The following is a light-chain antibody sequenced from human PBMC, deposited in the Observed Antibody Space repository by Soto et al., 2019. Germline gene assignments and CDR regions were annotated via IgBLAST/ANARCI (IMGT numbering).Light chain of an antibody. V-gene: IGLV2-8*01. CDR1: SSDVGGYNY. CDR2: DDD. J-gene: IGLJ1*01. CDR3: GSWDSSLSAYV. Sequence: QSVLTQPPSASGSPGQSVAISCTGTSSDVGGYNYVSWYQQHPGKAPKLMIYDDDKRPSGIPDRFSGSKSGTSATLGITGFQTGDEADHYCGSWDSSLSAYVFGTGTKLTVL.